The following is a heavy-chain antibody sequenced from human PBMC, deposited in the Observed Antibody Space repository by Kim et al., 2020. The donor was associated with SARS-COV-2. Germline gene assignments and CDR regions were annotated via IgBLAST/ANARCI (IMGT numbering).Heavy chain of an antibody. Sequence: ASVKVSCKASGYTFTSYAMHWVRQAPGQRLEWMGWINAGNGNTKYSQKFQGRVTITRDTSASTAYMELSSLRSEDTAVYYCARDGAAGYSSGWPFDYWGQGTLVTVSS. CDR2: INAGNGNT. D-gene: IGHD6-19*01. CDR1: GYTFTSYA. V-gene: IGHV1-3*01. CDR3: ARDGAAGYSSGWPFDY. J-gene: IGHJ4*02.